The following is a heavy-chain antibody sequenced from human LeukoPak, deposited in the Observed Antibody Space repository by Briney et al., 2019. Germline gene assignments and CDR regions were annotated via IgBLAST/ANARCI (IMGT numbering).Heavy chain of an antibody. CDR3: ARFGGSWYPFAFDI. D-gene: IGHD6-13*01. CDR2: IYYRGST. CDR1: GGSISSYY. Sequence: SETLSLTCTVSGGSISSYYWSWIRQPPGKGLEWIGYIYYRGSTNYNPSLKSRVTISVDTSKNQFSLKLSSVTAADTAVYYCARFGGSWYPFAFDIWGQGTMVTVSS. J-gene: IGHJ3*02. V-gene: IGHV4-59*01.